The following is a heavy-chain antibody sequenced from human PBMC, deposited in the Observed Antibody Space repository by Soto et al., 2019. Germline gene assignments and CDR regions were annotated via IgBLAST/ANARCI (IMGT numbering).Heavy chain of an antibody. V-gene: IGHV4-34*01. CDR3: ARDKITGLCDY. CDR1: GGSVSGYY. J-gene: IGHJ4*02. D-gene: IGHD2-8*02. Sequence: PSETLSLTCAVCGGSVSGYYWTWIRQPPGTGLEWIGEINHSGSTNYNPSLKSRVTISVDTSKNQFSLKLTSVTAADTAVYYCARDKITGLCDYWGQGTLVXV. CDR2: INHSGST.